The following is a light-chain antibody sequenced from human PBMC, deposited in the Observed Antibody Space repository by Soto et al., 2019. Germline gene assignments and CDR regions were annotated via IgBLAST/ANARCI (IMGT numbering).Light chain of an antibody. CDR1: QGIDSS. CDR3: QQLHDYPIT. CDR2: AAS. Sequence: ILLTQSPSSLSASVGDRVTITCRASQGIDSSFAWYQQKPGKAPKLLIYAASSLQSGVPSRFSGSGSGTDLTLTISSLQPEDFATYYCQQLHDYPITFGQGTRLEIK. J-gene: IGKJ5*01. V-gene: IGKV1-9*01.